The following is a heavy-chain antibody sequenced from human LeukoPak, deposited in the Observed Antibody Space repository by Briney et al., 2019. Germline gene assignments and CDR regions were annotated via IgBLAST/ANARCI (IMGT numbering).Heavy chain of an antibody. V-gene: IGHV3-33*01. J-gene: IGHJ3*02. Sequence: GGSLRLSCAVSGFTFSNYAMHWVRQAPGKGLEWVAVIWYDGSNDYYGNSVKGRFTISRDNSKNTLCLQMNSLRAEDTAVYYCAREADCSGGNCYRGAFDIWGQGTMITVSS. D-gene: IGHD2-15*01. CDR3: AREADCSGGNCYRGAFDI. CDR1: GFTFSNYA. CDR2: IWYDGSND.